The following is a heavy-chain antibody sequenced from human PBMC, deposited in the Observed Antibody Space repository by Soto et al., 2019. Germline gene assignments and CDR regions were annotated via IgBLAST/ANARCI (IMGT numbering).Heavy chain of an antibody. J-gene: IGHJ4*02. D-gene: IGHD6-19*01. Sequence: GGSLRHSCASSGFTFITYVMNLVRQAPGQGLEWVSSILGGGASTYYADSVKGRFTISRDSSKNTVSLEMTSLRAEDTAVYYCAKGGRQWLVTSDFNYWGQGALVTVSS. CDR1: GFTFITYV. CDR3: AKGGRQWLVTSDFNY. CDR2: ILGGGAST. V-gene: IGHV3-23*01.